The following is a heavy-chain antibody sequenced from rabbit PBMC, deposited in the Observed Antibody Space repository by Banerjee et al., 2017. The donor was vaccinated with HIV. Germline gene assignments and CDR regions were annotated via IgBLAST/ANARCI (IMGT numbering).Heavy chain of an antibody. CDR2: IYTGNAKT. J-gene: IGHJ4*01. CDR3: ARAGEGGDGYLNL. Sequence: QEQLVESGGGLVKPGASLTLTCTASGFSFSSSYDICWVRQAPGKGLEWIGCIYTGNAKTYYATWAKGRFTISKTSSTTVTLQMTSLTVADTATYFCARAGEGGDGYLNLWGPGTLVTVS. V-gene: IGHV1S45*01. D-gene: IGHD5-1*01. CDR1: GFSFSSSYD.